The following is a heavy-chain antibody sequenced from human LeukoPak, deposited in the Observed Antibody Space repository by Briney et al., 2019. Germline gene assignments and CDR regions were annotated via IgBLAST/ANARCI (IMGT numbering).Heavy chain of an antibody. CDR1: GFVFTSYS. CDR2: ISREGHYI. Sequence: GGSLRLSCAASGFVFTSYSMNWVRQAPGKELEWISSISREGHYIYYADSVKGRFTISRDNAKKSLYLQMNSLRAEDTAVYYCAKDGAPIQLGDSGFDLWGQGTLVTVSS. CDR3: AKDGAPIQLGDSGFDL. D-gene: IGHD2-2*01. J-gene: IGHJ5*02. V-gene: IGHV3-21*01.